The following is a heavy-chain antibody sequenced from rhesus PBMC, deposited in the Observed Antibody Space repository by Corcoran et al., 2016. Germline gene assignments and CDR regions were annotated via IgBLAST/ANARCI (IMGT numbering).Heavy chain of an antibody. Sequence: QVQLQESVPGLVTPSVTLSLTCAIAGYSISRGYNWGCIRQPPGRGLKYIVYISGSSGSTYYNPSLKSRVTISKDTSKTQFSLKLSSVTAADTAVHYCARPTWHSSGWYYFDYWGQGVLVTVSS. V-gene: IGHV4-99*01. CDR2: ISGSSGST. J-gene: IGHJ4*01. CDR3: ARPTWHSSGWYYFDY. D-gene: IGHD6-31*01. CDR1: GYSISRGYN.